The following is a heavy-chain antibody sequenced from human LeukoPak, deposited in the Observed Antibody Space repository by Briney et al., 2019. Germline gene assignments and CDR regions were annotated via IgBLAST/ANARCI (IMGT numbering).Heavy chain of an antibody. CDR1: GFTFSNDW. V-gene: IGHV3-11*06. CDR2: ISNSSSYT. D-gene: IGHD2-8*01. CDR3: ARGHTNSSYGMDV. Sequence: GGSLTLSCAASGFTFSNDWMSWVRQAPGKGLEWVSYISNSSSYTDYPHPVKGRFTISRDNTKNSLYMQLYSLRADDTAVYYCARGHTNSSYGMDVWGQGTTVTVSS. J-gene: IGHJ6*02.